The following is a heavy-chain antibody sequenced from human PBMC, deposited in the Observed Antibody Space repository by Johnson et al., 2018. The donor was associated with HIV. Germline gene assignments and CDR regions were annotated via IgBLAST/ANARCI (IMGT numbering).Heavy chain of an antibody. CDR1: GFTFSDYY. CDR2: ISKSGSTI. J-gene: IGHJ3*02. D-gene: IGHD6-19*01. CDR3: ARIPGSGWDHDAFDI. Sequence: QVQLVESGGGLVQPGGSLRLSCAASGFTFSDYYMTWIRQAPGKGLEWISYISKSGSTIYYADSVKGRFTISRDNAKNSLYLQMNSLRAEDTAVYYCARIPGSGWDHDAFDIWGQGTMVTVSS. V-gene: IGHV3-11*04.